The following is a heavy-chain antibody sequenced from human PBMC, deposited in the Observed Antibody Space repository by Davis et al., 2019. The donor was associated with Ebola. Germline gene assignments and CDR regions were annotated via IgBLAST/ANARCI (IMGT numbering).Heavy chain of an antibody. CDR2: IIPIFGTA. J-gene: IGHJ6*02. D-gene: IGHD2-21*01. CDR3: ARGSPYSGTDRYYYYGMDV. CDR1: AGTFSSYP. V-gene: IGHV1-69*13. Sequence: SVQVSCKASAGTFSSYPISWVRQAPGQGLEWMGGIIPIFGTANYAQKFQGRVTITADESTSTAYMELSSLRSEDTAVYYCARGSPYSGTDRYYYYGMDVWGQGTTVTVSS.